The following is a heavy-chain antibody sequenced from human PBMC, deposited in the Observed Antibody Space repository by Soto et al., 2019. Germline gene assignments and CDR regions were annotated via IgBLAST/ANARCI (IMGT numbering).Heavy chain of an antibody. CDR1: GYRFTSYW. D-gene: IGHD6-6*01. J-gene: IGHJ6*02. Sequence: GESLKISRKGSGYRFTSYWISWVRQMPGKGLEWMGRIDPSDSYTNYSPSFQGHVTISTDKSISTAYLQWSSLKASDTAIYYCARHRGSSSSFMYVWGQGATVTVSS. CDR3: ARHRGSSSSFMYV. V-gene: IGHV5-10-1*01. CDR2: IDPSDSYT.